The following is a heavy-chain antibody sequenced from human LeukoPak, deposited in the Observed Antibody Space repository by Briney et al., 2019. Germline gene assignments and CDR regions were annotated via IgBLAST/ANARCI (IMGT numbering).Heavy chain of an antibody. CDR2: INGDGSST. Sequence: GGSLRLSCAPSGFTFSSYWMHWVRQAPGKGLVWVSRINGDGSSTSYADSVKGRFTISRDSAKNTLYLQMNSLRAADTAVYYCARGSSVVGLDWGQGTLVTVSS. D-gene: IGHD2-15*01. CDR3: ARGSSVVGLD. V-gene: IGHV3-74*01. J-gene: IGHJ4*02. CDR1: GFTFSSYW.